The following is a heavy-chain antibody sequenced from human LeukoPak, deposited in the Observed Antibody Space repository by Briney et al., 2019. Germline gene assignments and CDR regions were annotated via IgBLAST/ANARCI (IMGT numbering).Heavy chain of an antibody. Sequence: SETLSLTCTVSGGSISSYYCSWIRQPPGKGLEWIGYIYYSGSTNYNPSLESRVTISVDTSKNQLSLKLSSVTAADTAVYYCARGYSGYDHTFDYWGQGTLVTVSS. CDR1: GGSISSYY. D-gene: IGHD5-12*01. CDR2: IYYSGST. J-gene: IGHJ4*02. V-gene: IGHV4-59*01. CDR3: ARGYSGYDHTFDY.